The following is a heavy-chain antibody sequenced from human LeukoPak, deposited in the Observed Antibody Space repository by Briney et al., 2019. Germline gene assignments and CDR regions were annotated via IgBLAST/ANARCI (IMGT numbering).Heavy chain of an antibody. D-gene: IGHD5-24*01. CDR1: GGTFSSYA. V-gene: IGHV1-69*06. CDR2: IIPIFGTA. CDR3: ASGAGRDGYDYFDY. J-gene: IGHJ4*02. Sequence: ASVKVSCKASGGTFSSYAISWVRQAPGQGLEWMGGIIPIFGTANYAQKFQGRVTITADKSTSTAYMELSSLRSEDTAVYYCASGAGRDGYDYFDYWGQGTLVTVSS.